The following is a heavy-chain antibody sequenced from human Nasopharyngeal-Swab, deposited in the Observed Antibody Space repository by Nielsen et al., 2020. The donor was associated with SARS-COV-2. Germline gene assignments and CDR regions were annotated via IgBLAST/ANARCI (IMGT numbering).Heavy chain of an antibody. CDR3: AKVGSGYDNDY. J-gene: IGHJ4*02. Sequence: GGSLRLSCAASGFTFSSYDMHWVRQATGKGLEWVSAIGTAGDTYYPGSVKGRFTISRENAKNSLYLQMNSLRAEDTALYYCAKVGSGYDNDYWGQGTLVTVSS. CDR1: GFTFSSYD. V-gene: IGHV3-13*01. D-gene: IGHD3-22*01. CDR2: IGTAGDT.